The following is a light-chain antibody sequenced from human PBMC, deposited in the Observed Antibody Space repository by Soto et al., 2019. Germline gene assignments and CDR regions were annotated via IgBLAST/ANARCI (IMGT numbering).Light chain of an antibody. CDR1: SFNIGNNY. CDR3: GAWESSLNPYV. J-gene: IGLJ1*01. CDR2: DNN. Sequence: QSVLTQPPSVSAAPGQKVIISCSGSSFNIGNNYVSWYQQLPGTAPNLLIYDNNKRPSGIPDRFSGSKSGTSATLAITGLQTAEEADYYCGAWESSLNPYVFGTGPKVTVL. V-gene: IGLV1-51*01.